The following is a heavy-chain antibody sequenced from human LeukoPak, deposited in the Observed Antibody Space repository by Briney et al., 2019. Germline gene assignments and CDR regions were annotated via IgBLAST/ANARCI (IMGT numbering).Heavy chain of an antibody. D-gene: IGHD6-19*01. CDR2: INPNSGGT. CDR3: ANTLYSSGWAYFDY. V-gene: IGHV1-2*02. Sequence: ASVKVSCKASGYTFTGYYMHWVRQAPGQGLEWMGWINPNSGGTNYAQKFQDRVTMTRDTSISTAYMELSRLRSDDTAVYYCANTLYSSGWAYFDYWGQGTLVTVSS. CDR1: GYTFTGYY. J-gene: IGHJ4*02.